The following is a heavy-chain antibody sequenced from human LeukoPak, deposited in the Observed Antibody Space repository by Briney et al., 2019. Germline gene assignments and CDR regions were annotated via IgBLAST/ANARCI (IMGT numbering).Heavy chain of an antibody. CDR2: ISSSSSYI. CDR3: ARDAVVATDY. CDR1: GFTFSSYS. Sequence: PGGSLRLSCAASGFTFSSYSMNWVRRAPGKGLEWVSSISSSSSYIYYADSVKGRFTISRDNAKNSLYLQMNSLRAEDTAVYYCARDAVVATDYWGQGTLVTVSS. J-gene: IGHJ4*02. D-gene: IGHD2-15*01. V-gene: IGHV3-21*01.